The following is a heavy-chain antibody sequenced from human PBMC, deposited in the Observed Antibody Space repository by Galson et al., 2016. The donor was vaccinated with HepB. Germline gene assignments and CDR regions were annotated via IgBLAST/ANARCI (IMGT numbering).Heavy chain of an antibody. J-gene: IGHJ4*02. D-gene: IGHD2-21*01. Sequence: TCIVSGGSVTNHQYCWGWVRQAPGKGLEWIASFCYTGITYYNPSLRSRLTMDVDTSKFQLFLHLRSVAAADTAVYYCVDYCGGGACPDYWGQGTLVTVSS. CDR1: GGSVTNHQYC. CDR2: FCYTGIT. CDR3: VDYCGGGACPDY. V-gene: IGHV4-39*01.